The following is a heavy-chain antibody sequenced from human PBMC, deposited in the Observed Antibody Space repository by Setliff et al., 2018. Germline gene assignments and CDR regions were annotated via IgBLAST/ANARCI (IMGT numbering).Heavy chain of an antibody. CDR3: ARASTSSFFVYFDF. CDR2: IFPADADT. CDR1: RDSFTNYW. Sequence: PGESLTISCKESRDSFTNYWIIWVRQVPGKGLEWMGMIFPADADTRYNPSFKGQVTMSLDRSITTAYLQWNSLAASDAAMYYCARASTSSFFVYFDFWGQGTQVTVSS. J-gene: IGHJ4*02. D-gene: IGHD2-2*01. V-gene: IGHV5-51*01.